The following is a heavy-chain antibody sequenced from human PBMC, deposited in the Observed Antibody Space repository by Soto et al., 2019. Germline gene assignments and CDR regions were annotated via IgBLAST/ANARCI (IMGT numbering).Heavy chain of an antibody. V-gene: IGHV3-53*01. CDR2: LYDVAGT. CDR3: ASWHLREHAYDI. CDR1: GSTASGKTY. Sequence: GGSLRLSCADSGSTASGKTYLAWVRQAPGKGLERVSALYDVAGTYYADSVKGRFTTSADSSKTIVYLQMNGLRPDDTAVYYYASWHLREHAYDIWGQGTAVTVSS. J-gene: IGHJ3*02. D-gene: IGHD4-17*01.